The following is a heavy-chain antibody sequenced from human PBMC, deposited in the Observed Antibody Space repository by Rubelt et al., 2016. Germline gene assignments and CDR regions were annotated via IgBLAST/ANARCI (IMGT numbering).Heavy chain of an antibody. V-gene: IGHV4-39*06. J-gene: IGHJ4*02. CDR3: ARGHFGELLSPFDY. Sequence: SGSTYYNPSLKSRVTISVDTSKNQFPLKLSSVTAADTAVYYCARGHFGELLSPFDYWGQGTLVTVSS. CDR2: SGST. D-gene: IGHD3-10*01.